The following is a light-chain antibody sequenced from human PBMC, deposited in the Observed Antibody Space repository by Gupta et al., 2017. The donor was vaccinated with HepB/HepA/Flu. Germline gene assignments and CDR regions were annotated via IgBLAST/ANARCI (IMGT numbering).Light chain of an antibody. CDR1: TGAVTSGHY. Sequence: QAVVTQEPSLTVSPGGTVTLTCGSSTGAVTSGHYPYWFQQKPGQAPRTLIYDTTNKHSWTPARFSGSLLGGKAALTLSGAQPDDESDYFCLLYYTGVGVFGGGTKLTVL. CDR2: DTT. J-gene: IGLJ3*02. CDR3: LLYYTGVGV. V-gene: IGLV7-46*01.